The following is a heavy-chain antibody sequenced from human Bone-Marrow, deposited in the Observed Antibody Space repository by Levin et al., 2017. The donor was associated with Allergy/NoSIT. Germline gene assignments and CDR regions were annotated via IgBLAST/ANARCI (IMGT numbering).Heavy chain of an antibody. V-gene: IGHV3-23*01. CDR3: TKDSEGYGLAFFDS. D-gene: IGHD3/OR15-3a*01. Sequence: GESLKISCVTSGFAFSEYAMNWVRLAPGKGLDWVATITSSGKTFYGDSVKGRFIISRDIVKGTLYLQMNGLRADDTALYYCTKDSEGYGLAFFDSWGQVTLVTVSS. CDR2: ITSSGKT. J-gene: IGHJ4*02. CDR1: GFAFSEYA.